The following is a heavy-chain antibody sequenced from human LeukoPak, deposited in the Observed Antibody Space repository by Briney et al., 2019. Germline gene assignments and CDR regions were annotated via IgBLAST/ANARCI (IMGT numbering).Heavy chain of an antibody. CDR2: INPNSGGT. Sequence: ASVNVSFTASGYTFTFYYMHWVRQAPGQGLDWMGWINPNSGGTNYAQKFQGRVTMTRDTSTSTAYTELRSLRSDDTAVYYCARGHGGYPSFYVDYWGQGTLVTVSS. D-gene: IGHD6-19*01. CDR3: ARGHGGYPSFYVDY. V-gene: IGHV1-2*02. J-gene: IGHJ4*02. CDR1: GYTFTFYY.